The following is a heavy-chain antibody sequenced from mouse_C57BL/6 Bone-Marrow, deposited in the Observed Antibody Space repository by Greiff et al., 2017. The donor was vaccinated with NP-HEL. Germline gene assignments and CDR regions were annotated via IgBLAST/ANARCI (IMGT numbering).Heavy chain of an antibody. CDR2: ISSGGSYT. CDR1: GFTFSSYG. Sequence: DVKLVESGGDLVKPGGSLKLSCAASGFTFSSYGMSWVRQTPDKRLEWVATISSGGSYTYYPDSVKGRFTISRDNAKNTLYLQMSSLKSEDTAMYYCARRNYYGSSYLYAMDYWGQGTSVTVSS. CDR3: ARRNYYGSSYLYAMDY. V-gene: IGHV5-6*02. D-gene: IGHD1-1*01. J-gene: IGHJ4*01.